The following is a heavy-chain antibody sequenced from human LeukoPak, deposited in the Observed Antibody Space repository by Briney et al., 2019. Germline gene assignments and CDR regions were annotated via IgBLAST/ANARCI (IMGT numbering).Heavy chain of an antibody. CDR2: ISDSGSNT. V-gene: IGHV3-48*03. Sequence: GGPLRLSCAAPEFPFTTYEGNWVGRAPGKGLEGVAYISDSGSNTDYADSVEGRFTISRDNAKNSLYLQMNSLRAEDTAVYYCAAFYYDRSPKSVWSQGTMVTVSS. CDR1: EFPFTTYE. J-gene: IGHJ3*01. CDR3: AAFYYDRSPKSV. D-gene: IGHD3-22*01.